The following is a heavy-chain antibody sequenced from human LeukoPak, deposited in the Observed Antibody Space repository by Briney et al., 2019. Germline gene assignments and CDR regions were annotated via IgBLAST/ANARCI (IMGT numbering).Heavy chain of an antibody. D-gene: IGHD3-16*02. CDR2: IYTSGST. J-gene: IGHJ5*02. CDR3: ARQIMITFGGVLVIGDNWFDP. CDR1: YX. V-gene: IGHV4-4*07. Sequence: YXWSWIRQPAGKGLEWIGRIYTSGSTNYNPSLKSRVTMSVDTSKNQFSLKLSSVTAADTAVYYCARQIMITFGGVLVIGDNWFDPWGQGTLVTVSS.